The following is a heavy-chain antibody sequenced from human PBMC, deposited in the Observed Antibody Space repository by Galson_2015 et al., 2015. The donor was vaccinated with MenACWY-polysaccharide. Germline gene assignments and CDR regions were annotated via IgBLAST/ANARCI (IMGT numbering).Heavy chain of an antibody. Sequence: SLRLSCAASGFTFNNFAMSWVRQAPGKGLEWVSAISGNGDNTYYADSVRGRFTISRDTSRNTLYLQMRSLRADDTALYYCARADIRNVVPTPRFSPAPDYWGQGTLVTGAS. D-gene: IGHD3-3*01. CDR3: ARADIRNVVPTPRFSPAPDY. CDR2: ISGNGDNT. J-gene: IGHJ4*02. CDR1: GFTFNNFA. V-gene: IGHV3-23*01.